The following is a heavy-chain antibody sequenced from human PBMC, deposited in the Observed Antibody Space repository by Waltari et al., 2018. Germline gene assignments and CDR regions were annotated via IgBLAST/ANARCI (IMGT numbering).Heavy chain of an antibody. CDR2: IYPGDSDS. CDR3: ARRDGDLFDY. Sequence: VQLVQSGAEVKKPGESLQISCTGYRYSFSTYWIGWVRQMPGKGLEWMGIIYPGDSDSRYSPSFQGQVTISADKSISTAYLQWSSLKASDTAMYYCARRDGDLFDYWGQGTLVTVSS. D-gene: IGHD4-17*01. CDR1: RYSFSTYW. V-gene: IGHV5-51*01. J-gene: IGHJ4*02.